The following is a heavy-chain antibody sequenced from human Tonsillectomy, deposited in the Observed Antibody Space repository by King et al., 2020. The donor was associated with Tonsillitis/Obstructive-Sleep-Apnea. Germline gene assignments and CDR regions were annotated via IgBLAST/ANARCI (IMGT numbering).Heavy chain of an antibody. V-gene: IGHV4-34*01. CDR2: INHSGST. CDR3: ARGYYDVWSVYYTSKTSNNWFDP. D-gene: IGHD3-3*01. CDR1: GGSFSGYY. Sequence: VQLQQWGAGLLKPSETLSLTCAVYGGSFSGYYWSWIRQPPGKGLEWIGEINHSGSTNYNPSLKSRVTISVDTSKNQFSLKLSSVTAADTAVYYCARGYYDVWSVYYTSKTSNNWFDPWGQGTLVTVSS. J-gene: IGHJ5*02.